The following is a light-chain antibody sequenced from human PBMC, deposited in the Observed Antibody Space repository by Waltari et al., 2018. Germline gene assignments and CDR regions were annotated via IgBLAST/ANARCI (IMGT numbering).Light chain of an antibody. Sequence: QSDGIQPPSMSGTPGHRVTIPCSGSYSHIGSNTVNWYQQLPETAPKLLIYGSDRRPSGVPDRFSGSKSGTSASLGISGLQAEDEADYYCETWDDSLNGHMVFGGGTKVTVL. CDR1: YSHIGSNT. V-gene: IGLV1-44*01. CDR2: GSD. J-gene: IGLJ2*01. CDR3: ETWDDSLNGHMV.